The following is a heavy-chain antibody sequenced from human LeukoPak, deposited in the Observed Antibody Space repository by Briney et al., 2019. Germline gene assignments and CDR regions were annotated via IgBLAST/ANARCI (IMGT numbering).Heavy chain of an antibody. V-gene: IGHV4-39*07. CDR2: IYYTGTT. CDR3: ARAGGYGLIDY. CDR1: GGSISSSLYH. Sequence: SETLSLTCTVSGGSISSSLYHWGWIRQSPGKNLEWLGSIYYTGTTHYNPSLKSRVTISVDTSKNQFSLKVGSMTAADTAVYYCARAGGYGLIDYWGQGTMVTVSS. J-gene: IGHJ4*02. D-gene: IGHD5-18*01.